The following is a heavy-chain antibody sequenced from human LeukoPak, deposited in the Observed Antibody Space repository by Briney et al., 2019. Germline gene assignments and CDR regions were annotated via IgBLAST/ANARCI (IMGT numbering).Heavy chain of an antibody. CDR2: IRTNAYGGTP. CDR3: STDWYFYDSSTYYGAY. J-gene: IGHJ4*02. Sequence: HPGGSLRLSCTASGFTFGDYAMSWVRQAPGKGLEWVGFIRTNAYGGTPEYAASVKGRFSISRDDSKSIVYLQMNSLKAEDTAVYYCSTDWYFYDSSTYYGAYWGQGTLVTVSS. CDR1: GFTFGDYA. V-gene: IGHV3-49*04. D-gene: IGHD3-22*01.